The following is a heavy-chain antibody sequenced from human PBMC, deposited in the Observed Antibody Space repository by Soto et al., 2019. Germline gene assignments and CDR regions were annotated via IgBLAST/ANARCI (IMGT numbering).Heavy chain of an antibody. V-gene: IGHV1-46*01. Sequence: ASVKVSCKASGYTFTNYYIYWVRQAPGQGLEWMGIINPSGGTTGYTPKFQGRLTMTRDTSTSTVYMELSSLRYEETAVYYCARGPSDSSGYYSHYLDYWGRGTLVTVSS. CDR3: ARGPSDSSGYYSHYLDY. CDR2: INPSGGTT. J-gene: IGHJ4*02. CDR1: GYTFTNYY. D-gene: IGHD3-22*01.